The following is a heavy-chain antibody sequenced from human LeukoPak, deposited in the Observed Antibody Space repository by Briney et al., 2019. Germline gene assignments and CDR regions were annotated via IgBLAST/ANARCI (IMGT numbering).Heavy chain of an antibody. CDR3: AKGRPCSSTSCYGSYFDY. Sequence: PGGSLRLSCAASGFTFTSYAMTWVRQAPGKGLEWVSVISGGGDSTYYADSVTGRFTISRDNSKNTLYLQMNSLRAEDTAVYYCAKGRPCSSTSCYGSYFDYWGQGTLVTVSS. V-gene: IGHV3-23*01. CDR2: ISGGGDST. D-gene: IGHD2-2*01. CDR1: GFTFTSYA. J-gene: IGHJ4*02.